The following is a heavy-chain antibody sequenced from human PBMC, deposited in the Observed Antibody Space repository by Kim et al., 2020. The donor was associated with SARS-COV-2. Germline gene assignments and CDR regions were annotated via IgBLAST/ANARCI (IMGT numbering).Heavy chain of an antibody. J-gene: IGHJ3*02. V-gene: IGHV3-30*03. Sequence: GCGTGRFTISRDNSKNTLYLQMNSLRAEDTAVYYCVRVTLWFGAPDAFDIWGQGTMVTVSS. CDR3: VRVTLWFGAPDAFDI. D-gene: IGHD3-10*01.